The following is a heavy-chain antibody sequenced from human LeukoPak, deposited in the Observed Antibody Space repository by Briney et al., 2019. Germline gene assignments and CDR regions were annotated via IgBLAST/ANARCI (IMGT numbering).Heavy chain of an antibody. J-gene: IGHJ3*02. Sequence: SQTLSLTCTVSGGSISSGGYYWSWIRQHPGKGLEWIGYIYYSGSTYYNPSLKSRVTISVDTSKNQFSLKLSSVTAADTAVYYCARVPRGLNAFDIWGQGTMVTVSS. D-gene: IGHD3-10*01. CDR1: GGSISSGGYY. CDR2: IYYSGST. V-gene: IGHV4-31*03. CDR3: ARVPRGLNAFDI.